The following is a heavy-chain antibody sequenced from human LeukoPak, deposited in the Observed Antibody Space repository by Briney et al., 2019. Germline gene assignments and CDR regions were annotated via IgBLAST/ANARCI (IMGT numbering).Heavy chain of an antibody. CDR1: GFTFSIYA. CDR2: ISGGATT. D-gene: IGHD3-9*01. V-gene: IGHV3-23*01. CDR3: ARMDDILTGYYYYYYYYMDV. J-gene: IGHJ6*03. Sequence: GGSLRLSCAASGFTFSIYAMSWVRQAPGKGLEWVSAISGGATTYYADSVKGRFTISRDNAKNSLYLQMNSLRAEDTAVYYCARMDDILTGYYYYYYYYMDVWGKGTTVTVSS.